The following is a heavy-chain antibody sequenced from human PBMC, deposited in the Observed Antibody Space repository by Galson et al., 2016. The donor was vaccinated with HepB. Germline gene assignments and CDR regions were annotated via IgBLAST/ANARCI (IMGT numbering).Heavy chain of an antibody. V-gene: IGHV1-18*01. J-gene: IGHJ5*02. CDR1: GYTFTKYG. D-gene: IGHD2-15*01. CDR3: ARHHCSGSNCYSYWFDP. Sequence: SVKVSCKASGYTFTKYGISWVRQAPGQGLEWMGRISASNGNTNYAPKLQGRVTMTTDTSTSTADMELGSLRSADTAVYYWARHHCSGSNCYSYWFDPWGQGTLVTVSS. CDR2: ISASNGNT.